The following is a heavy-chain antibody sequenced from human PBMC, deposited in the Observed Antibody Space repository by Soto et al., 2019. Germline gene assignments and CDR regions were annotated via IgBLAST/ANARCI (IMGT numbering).Heavy chain of an antibody. CDR1: GVTFSGYS. V-gene: IGHV3-21*01. J-gene: IGHJ6*02. Sequence: GGSLRLSCAAAGVTFSGYSMNWVRQAPGKGLEWVSSISSSSSYIYYADSVKGRFTISRDNAKNSLYLQMNSLRAEDTAVYYCARGKRTGRNYYYYGMDVWGQGTTVTVSS. CDR2: ISSSSSYI. CDR3: ARGKRTGRNYYYYGMDV.